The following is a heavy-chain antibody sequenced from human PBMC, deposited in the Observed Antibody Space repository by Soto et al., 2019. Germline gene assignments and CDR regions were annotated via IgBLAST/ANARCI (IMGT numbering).Heavy chain of an antibody. J-gene: IGHJ3*02. CDR2: IRSKANSYAT. V-gene: IGHV3-73*01. Sequence: GGSLRLSCAASGFTFSGSAMHWVRQASGKGLEWVGRIRSKANSYATAYAASVKGRFTISRDDSKNTAYLQMNSLKTEDTAVYYGTRPYRRVEFDAFDIWGQGTMVTVSS. CDR1: GFTFSGSA. D-gene: IGHD3-10*01. CDR3: TRPYRRVEFDAFDI.